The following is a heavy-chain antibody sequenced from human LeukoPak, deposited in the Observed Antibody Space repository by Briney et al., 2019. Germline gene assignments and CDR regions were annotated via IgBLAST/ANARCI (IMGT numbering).Heavy chain of an antibody. V-gene: IGHV1-69*05. CDR1: GGTFSSYA. Sequence: SVKVSCKASGGTFSSYAISGVRQAPGQGVEWMGGIIPIFGTANYAQKLQGRVTITTDESTSTAYMELSSLRSEDTAVYYCERGSGDFYVIGEFDYWGQGTLVTVSS. D-gene: IGHD3-16*01. CDR2: IIPIFGTA. CDR3: ERGSGDFYVIGEFDY. J-gene: IGHJ4*02.